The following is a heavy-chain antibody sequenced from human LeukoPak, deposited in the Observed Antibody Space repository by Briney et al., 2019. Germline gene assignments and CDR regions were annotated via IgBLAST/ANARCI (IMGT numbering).Heavy chain of an antibody. CDR1: GGSFSGYY. Sequence: PSETLSLTCAVYGGSFSGYYWSWIRQPPGKGLEWIGEINHSGSTNYNPSLKSRVTISVDTSKNQFSLKLSSVTAADTAVYYCARVYKLLWVLSTVTTWAVWGKGTTVNVSS. CDR3: ARVYKLLWVLSTVTTWAV. CDR2: INHSGST. V-gene: IGHV4-34*01. J-gene: IGHJ6*04. D-gene: IGHD4-11*01.